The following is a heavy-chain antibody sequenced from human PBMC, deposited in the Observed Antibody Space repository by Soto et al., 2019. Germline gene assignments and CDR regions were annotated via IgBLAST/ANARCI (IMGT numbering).Heavy chain of an antibody. J-gene: IGHJ3*02. V-gene: IGHV3-21*01. CDR1: GFTFSSYS. D-gene: IGHD2-2*01. CDR3: ARGGAAALFIDAFDI. Sequence: PGGSLRLSCAASGFTFSSYSMNWVRQAPGKGLEWVSSISSSSSYIYYADSVKGRFTISRDNAKNSLYLQMNSLRAEDTAVYYCARGGAAALFIDAFDIWGQGTMVTVS. CDR2: ISSSSSYI.